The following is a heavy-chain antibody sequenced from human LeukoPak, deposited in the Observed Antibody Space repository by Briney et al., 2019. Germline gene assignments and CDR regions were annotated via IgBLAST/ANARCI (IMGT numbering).Heavy chain of an antibody. CDR2: INPNSGGT. CDR1: GYTFTAYY. J-gene: IGHJ4*02. Sequence: GASVKVSCKTSGYTFTAYYINWVRQAPGQALEWVDWINPNSGGTKYAQNFQGRVTMTRDTSISTACMELSRLTSDDTAVYYCAKDSLRDYGAYGTCDYWGQGTLVTVSS. D-gene: IGHD4-17*01. CDR3: AKDSLRDYGAYGTCDY. V-gene: IGHV1-2*02.